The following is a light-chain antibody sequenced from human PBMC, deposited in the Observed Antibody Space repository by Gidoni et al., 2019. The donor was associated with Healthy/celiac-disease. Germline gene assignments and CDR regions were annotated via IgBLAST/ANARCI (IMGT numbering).Light chain of an antibody. V-gene: IGKV3-11*01. CDR3: QQRSNWPPWT. CDR1: QSVSSY. J-gene: IGKJ1*01. Sequence: ELVLTQSPATLSLSPGERATLSCRASQSVSSYLAWYQQKPAQAPRLLIYDASNRATGIPARFSGSGSGTDVTLTISSLEPEDFAVYYCQQRSNWPPWTFGQGTKVEIK. CDR2: DAS.